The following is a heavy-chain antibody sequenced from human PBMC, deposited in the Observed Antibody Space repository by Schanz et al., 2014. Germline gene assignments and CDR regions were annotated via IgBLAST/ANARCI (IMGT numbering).Heavy chain of an antibody. D-gene: IGHD3-10*01. Sequence: QVHLVQSGAEVHKPGASLKISCKASGYTFTNFFLHWVRQAPGQGLEWMGIINPIGGSTTYAQKFRGAVTLTTDTSTDTAYLELTSLRSEDTAVYYCARGSPENMIRGELDYRGQGTLVTVSS. J-gene: IGHJ4*02. V-gene: IGHV1-46*03. CDR1: GYTFTNFF. CDR3: ARGSPENMIRGELDY. CDR2: INPIGGST.